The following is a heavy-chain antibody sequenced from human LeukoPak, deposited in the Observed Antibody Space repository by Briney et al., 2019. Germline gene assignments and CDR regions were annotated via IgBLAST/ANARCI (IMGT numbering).Heavy chain of an antibody. V-gene: IGHV3-33*01. CDR3: AREGGSTAAGTDY. CDR1: GFNFSSYG. D-gene: IGHD6-13*01. J-gene: IGHJ4*02. Sequence: QPGRSLRLSCAASGFNFSSYGMHWVRQAPGKGLEWVAVIWYDGSNKYYADSVKGRFTISRDNSKNTLYLQMNSLRAEDTAVYYCAREGGSTAAGTDYWGQGTLVTVSS. CDR2: IWYDGSNK.